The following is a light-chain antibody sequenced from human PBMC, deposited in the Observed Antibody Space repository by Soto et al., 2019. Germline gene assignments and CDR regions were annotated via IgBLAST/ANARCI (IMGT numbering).Light chain of an antibody. J-gene: IGKJ1*01. CDR3: QQYGSSPRT. V-gene: IGKV3-20*01. CDR2: DAS. CDR1: QSVRSRY. Sequence: EFVVTQSPGTLSLSLGARATLSCRTSQSVRSRYLAWYQQKPGQAPTLLIYDASSRPGGIPDRFIGSGSGTDFTLTISRLEPEDFAVYYCQQYGSSPRTFGQGTKVEIK.